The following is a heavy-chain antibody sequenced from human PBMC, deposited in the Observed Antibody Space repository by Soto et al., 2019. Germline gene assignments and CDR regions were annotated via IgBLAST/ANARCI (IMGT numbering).Heavy chain of an antibody. CDR3: ATSYGSGYRAFDY. V-gene: IGHV1-69*04. J-gene: IGHJ4*02. CDR1: GDTFNLYS. D-gene: IGHD3-10*01. Sequence: QVQLVQSGAEVKRPGSSVKVSCKASGDTFNLYSINWVRQAPGLGLEWMGRVNPIVSMSNYAQRFQGRVTMTADKSTCTAYMELSGLRSEDTAIYYCATSYGSGYRAFDYWGQGALVTVSS. CDR2: VNPIVSMS.